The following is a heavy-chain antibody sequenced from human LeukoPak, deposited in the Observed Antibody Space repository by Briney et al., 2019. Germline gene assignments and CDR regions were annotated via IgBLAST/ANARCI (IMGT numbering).Heavy chain of an antibody. CDR3: ARDGYTTLGISERLVVPALELDY. J-gene: IGHJ4*02. D-gene: IGHD2-2*01. CDR1: VYTFTIEG. Sequence: EASVKVSRKASVYTFTIEGSSWGREAPREGRWCGGWISAYKGNTNYAQTLRGRVTMTTDTSTSTVYMELRSLRSDDTAVYYCARDGYTTLGISERLVVPALELDYWGQGTLVTVSS. V-gene: IGHV1-18*01. CDR2: ISAYKGNT.